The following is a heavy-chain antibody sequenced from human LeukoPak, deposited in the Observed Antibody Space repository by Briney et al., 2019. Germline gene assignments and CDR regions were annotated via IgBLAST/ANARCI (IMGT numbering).Heavy chain of an antibody. V-gene: IGHV1-2*02. D-gene: IGHD1-20*01. CDR3: AILEGITGTLFDY. CDR1: GYTFTGYY. J-gene: IGHJ4*02. Sequence: GASVKVSCKASGYTFTGYYMHWVRQAPGQGREWMGWINPNSGGTNYAQKFQGRVTMTRDTSISTAYMELSRLRSDDTAVYYCAILEGITGTLFDYWGQGTLVTVSS. CDR2: INPNSGGT.